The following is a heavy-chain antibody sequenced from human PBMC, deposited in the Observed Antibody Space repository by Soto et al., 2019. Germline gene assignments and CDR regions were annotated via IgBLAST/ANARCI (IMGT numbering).Heavy chain of an antibody. D-gene: IGHD3-16*02. CDR2: ISYDGSDK. J-gene: IGHJ4*02. Sequence: QVQLVESGGGVVQPGRSLRLSCAASGFTFSSYAMHWVRQAPGKGLEWVAVISYDGSDKYYADSVKGRFTISRDNSKNTLNLQMSSLRDDDTAVYYCAKALGELSTESYDYGGQGALITVSS. CDR3: AKALGELSTESYDY. V-gene: IGHV3-30*18. CDR1: GFTFSSYA.